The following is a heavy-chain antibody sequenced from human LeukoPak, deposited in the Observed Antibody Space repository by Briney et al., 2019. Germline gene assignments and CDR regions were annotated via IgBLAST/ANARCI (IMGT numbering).Heavy chain of an antibody. V-gene: IGHV1-24*01. D-gene: IGHD6-19*01. CDR1: VYSLSYLS. CDR3: ATDRVYRSSGRSWGFFDY. Sequence: GASVTASFTISVYSLSYLSIHWVREAPGEGLEWMGGFDSENNKMVYSQKFQGRVTMTEDTSADTAYMELTSLRSEDTAVYFCATDRVYRSSGRSWGFFDYWGQGTLVIVSS. CDR2: FDSENNKM. J-gene: IGHJ4*02.